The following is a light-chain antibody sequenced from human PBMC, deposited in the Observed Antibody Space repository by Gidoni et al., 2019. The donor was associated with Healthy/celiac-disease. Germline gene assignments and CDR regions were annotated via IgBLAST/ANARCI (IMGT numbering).Light chain of an antibody. CDR2: AAS. J-gene: IGKJ4*01. Sequence: DIQMTQSPSSLSASVGDRVTITCRASQSISSYLNWYQQKPGKAPKLLIYAASSLQSGVPSRFSGSGSGTDFTLTISSLQPEDFATYYCQQSYSTPTASEVTFGGGTKVEIK. CDR3: QQSYSTPTASEVT. V-gene: IGKV1-39*01. CDR1: QSISSY.